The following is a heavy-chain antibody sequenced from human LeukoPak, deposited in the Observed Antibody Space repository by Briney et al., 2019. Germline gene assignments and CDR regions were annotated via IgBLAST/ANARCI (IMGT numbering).Heavy chain of an antibody. D-gene: IGHD2-2*01. V-gene: IGHV3-30-3*02. J-gene: IGHJ3*02. Sequence: GGSLRLSCAASGFTFSTYAMHWVRQAPGKGLEWVAVISNDGGNKFHSDSVKGRFTISRDNSKTTLYLQMNSLRTEDTAVYYCAKSRVVVDSFDIWGQGTMVTVSS. CDR2: ISNDGGNK. CDR1: GFTFSTYA. CDR3: AKSRVVVDSFDI.